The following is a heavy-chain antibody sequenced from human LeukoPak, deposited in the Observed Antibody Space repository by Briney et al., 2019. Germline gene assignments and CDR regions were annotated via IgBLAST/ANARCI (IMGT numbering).Heavy chain of an antibody. CDR3: ARDSHYYGSGSLRDYFDY. J-gene: IGHJ4*02. CDR2: IRYDGSDK. Sequence: PGGSLRLSCPASGFTFSSYGMHWVRQAPGKGLEWVAFIRYDGSDKYYADSVKGRFTISRDNSKNTLYLQMNGLRAEETAVYYCARDSHYYGSGSLRDYFDYWGQGALVTVSS. D-gene: IGHD3-10*01. CDR1: GFTFSSYG. V-gene: IGHV3-30*02.